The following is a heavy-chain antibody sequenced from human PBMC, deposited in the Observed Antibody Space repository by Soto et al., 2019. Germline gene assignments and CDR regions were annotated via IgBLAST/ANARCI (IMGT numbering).Heavy chain of an antibody. D-gene: IGHD1-1*01. V-gene: IGHV4-59*01. CDR1: GASISRYY. CDR2: IYYSGST. Sequence: SETLSLTCTVSGASISRYYWSWIRQPPGKGLEWIGYIYYSGSTNYNPSLKSRVTISVDTSKNQFSLKLSSVTAADTAMYYCARDTTPSLWGQGTLVTVSS. J-gene: IGHJ4*02. CDR3: ARDTTPSL.